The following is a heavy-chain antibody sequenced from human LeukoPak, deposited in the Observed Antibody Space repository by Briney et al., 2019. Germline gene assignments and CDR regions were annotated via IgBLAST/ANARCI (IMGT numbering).Heavy chain of an antibody. CDR1: GYTFTGYY. J-gene: IGHJ5*02. Sequence: ASVKVSCKASGYTFTGYYMHWVRQAPGQGLEWMGIINPSGGSTSYAQKFQGRVTMTRDMSTSTVYMELSSLRSEDTAVYYCARGHYGSGSPPGDWFDPWGQGTLVTVSS. CDR3: ARGHYGSGSPPGDWFDP. V-gene: IGHV1-46*01. D-gene: IGHD3-10*01. CDR2: INPSGGST.